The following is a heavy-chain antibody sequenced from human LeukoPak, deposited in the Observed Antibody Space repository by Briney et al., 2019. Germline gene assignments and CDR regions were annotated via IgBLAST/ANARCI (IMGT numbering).Heavy chain of an antibody. CDR2: INTNTGNP. V-gene: IGHV7-4-1*02. CDR3: ARDSWDWNQNWFDP. CDR1: GYTFTSYA. J-gene: IGHJ5*02. D-gene: IGHD1-1*01. Sequence: ASVKVSCKASGYTFTSYAMNWVRQAPGQGLEWMGWINTNTGNPTYAQGFTGRFVFSLDTSVSTAYLQISSIKAEDTAVYYCARDSWDWNQNWFDPWGQGTLVTVSS.